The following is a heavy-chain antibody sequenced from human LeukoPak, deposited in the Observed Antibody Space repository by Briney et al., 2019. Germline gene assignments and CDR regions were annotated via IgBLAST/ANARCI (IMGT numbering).Heavy chain of an antibody. J-gene: IGHJ5*02. CDR2: INSDGSST. D-gene: IGHD3-16*02. CDR3: ARGGGYCDYVWGSYRYTGDWFDP. Sequence: GGSLRLSCAASGFTFSSYWMHWVRQAPGKGLLWVSRINSDGSSTSYADSVKGRFTISRDNAKNTLYLQMNSLRAEDTAVYYCARGGGYCDYVWGSYRYTGDWFDPWGQGTLVTVSS. V-gene: IGHV3-74*01. CDR1: GFTFSSYW.